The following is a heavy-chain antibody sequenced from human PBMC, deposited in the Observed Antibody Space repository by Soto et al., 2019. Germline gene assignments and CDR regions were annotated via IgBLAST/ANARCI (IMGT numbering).Heavy chain of an antibody. V-gene: IGHV1-3*01. J-gene: IGHJ4*02. CDR3: ASSSGSYWQLDY. CDR2: INAGNGNT. D-gene: IGHD1-26*01. CDR1: GYTFTSYA. Sequence: QVQLVQSGAEVKKPGASVKVSCKASGYTFTSYAMHWVRQAPGQRLEWMGWINAGNGNTKDSQKFQGRVTITRDTSASTAYMELSSLRSEDTAVYYCASSSGSYWQLDYWGQGTLVTVSS.